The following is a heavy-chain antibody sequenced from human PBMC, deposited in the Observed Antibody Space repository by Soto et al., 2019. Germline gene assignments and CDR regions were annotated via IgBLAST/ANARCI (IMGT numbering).Heavy chain of an antibody. V-gene: IGHV3-21*01. D-gene: IGHD1-1*01. CDR3: ARDIRYNWNDDTSPYYYYYYYGMDV. CDR2: ISTSSSAI. J-gene: IGHJ6*02. CDR1: GFAFRSYG. Sequence: PGGSLRLSCVASGFAFRSYGMNWVRQAPGKGLEWVLSISTSSSAIYYTDSVKGRFTISRDNSKNTLYLQMNSLRAEDTAVYYCARDIRYNWNDDTSPYYYYYYYGMDVWGQGATVTVSS.